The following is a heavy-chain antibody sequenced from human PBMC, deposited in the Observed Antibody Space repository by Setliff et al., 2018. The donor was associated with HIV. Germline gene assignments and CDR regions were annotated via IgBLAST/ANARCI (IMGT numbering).Heavy chain of an antibody. CDR2: IQQGGNEE. J-gene: IGHJ6*02. CDR1: GFAFSTYW. V-gene: IGHV3-7*01. D-gene: IGHD6-6*01. Sequence: PGGSLRLSCSASGFAFSTYWMSWVRQPPGKGLEWVANIQQGGNEEDYLDPVKGRFTISRDNAKNSLYLQMNSLRAEDTAVYYCARDDPPREDSSSPVLFYSGMDVWGHGTPVTVSS. CDR3: ARDDPPREDSSSPVLFYSGMDV.